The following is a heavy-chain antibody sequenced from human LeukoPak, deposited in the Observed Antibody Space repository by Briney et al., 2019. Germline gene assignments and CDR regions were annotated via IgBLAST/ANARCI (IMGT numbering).Heavy chain of an antibody. CDR1: GFTFSTYA. Sequence: GGSLRLSCSASGFTFSTYAMHWVRQAPGKGLEYVSAISSNGGTTYYADSVKGRFTVSRDNSKNTPYLQMSSLRAEDTAVYYCVKEGSITGTSFDYWGQGTLVTVSS. D-gene: IGHD1-20*01. CDR3: VKEGSITGTSFDY. J-gene: IGHJ4*02. V-gene: IGHV3-64D*06. CDR2: ISSNGGTT.